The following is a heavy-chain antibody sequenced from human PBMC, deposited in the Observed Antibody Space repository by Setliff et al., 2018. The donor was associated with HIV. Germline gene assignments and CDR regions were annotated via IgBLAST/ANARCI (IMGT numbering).Heavy chain of an antibody. CDR3: ASIELAAMVPVDY. CDR1: GFTFSSYT. CDR2: ISSSSYYI. D-gene: IGHD5-18*01. V-gene: IGHV3-21*01. J-gene: IGHJ4*02. Sequence: GGSLRLSCAASGFTFSSYTMNWVRQAPGKGLEWVSSISSSSYYIYCADSVKGRFTISRDNAKNSLFLQMNSLRAEDTAVYYCASIELAAMVPVDYWGQGRLVTVSS.